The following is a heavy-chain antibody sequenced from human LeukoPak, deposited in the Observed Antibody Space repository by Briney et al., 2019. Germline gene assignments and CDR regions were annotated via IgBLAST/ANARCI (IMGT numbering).Heavy chain of an antibody. Sequence: PSETLSLTCAVYGGSFSGYYWSWIRQPPGKGLEWIGEINHSGSTNYNPSLKSRVTISVDTSKNQFSLKLSSVTAADTAVYYCAREVASGWPDYWGQGTLVTVSS. CDR1: GGSFSGYY. CDR2: INHSGST. V-gene: IGHV4-34*01. D-gene: IGHD6-19*01. CDR3: AREVASGWPDY. J-gene: IGHJ4*02.